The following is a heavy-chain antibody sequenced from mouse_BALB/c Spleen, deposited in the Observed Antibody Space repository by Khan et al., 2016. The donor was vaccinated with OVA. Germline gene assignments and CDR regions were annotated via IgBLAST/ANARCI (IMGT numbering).Heavy chain of an antibody. CDR3: ARSIMAN. CDR2: ISYSGST. Sequence: QLEESGPGLVKPSQSLSLTCTVTGYSIISDYAWNWIRQFPGNKLEWMGYISYSGSTSYNPSLKSRISLTRDTSKNQFFLQLNSVTTEDTATYYCARSIMANWGQGTTLTVSS. J-gene: IGHJ2*01. V-gene: IGHV3-2*02. CDR1: GYSIISDYA.